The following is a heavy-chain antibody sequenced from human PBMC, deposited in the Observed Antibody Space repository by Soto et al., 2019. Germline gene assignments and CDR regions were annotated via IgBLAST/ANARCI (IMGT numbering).Heavy chain of an antibody. Sequence: SETLSLTCAVYGGSFSGYYWSWIRQPPGKGLEWIGEINHSGSTNYNPSLKSRVTISVDTSKNQFSLKLSSVTAADTAVYYCARTSHYYDFWSGYHTHTLHFDYWGQGTLVTVSS. D-gene: IGHD3-3*01. CDR1: GGSFSGYY. V-gene: IGHV4-34*01. CDR2: INHSGST. CDR3: ARTSHYYDFWSGYHTHTLHFDY. J-gene: IGHJ4*02.